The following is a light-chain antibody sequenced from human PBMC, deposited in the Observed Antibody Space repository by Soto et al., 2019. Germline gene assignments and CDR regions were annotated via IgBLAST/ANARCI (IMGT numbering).Light chain of an antibody. CDR3: QEAYSFPVT. V-gene: IGKV1D-12*01. J-gene: IGKJ5*01. Sequence: DIQMTQSPSSVSASVGDRVTITCRASQDISKWIAWYQQKPVRAPKLLIHTASTIQRVVPSRFNVSGSGTEFTLTISSLQLEDFATYYCQEAYSFPVTFGLGTRLEIK. CDR2: TAS. CDR1: QDISKW.